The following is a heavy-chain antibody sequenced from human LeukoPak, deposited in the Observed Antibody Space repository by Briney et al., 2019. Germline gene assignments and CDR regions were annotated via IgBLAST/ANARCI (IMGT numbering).Heavy chain of an antibody. CDR1: GYTLTELS. V-gene: IGHV1-24*01. J-gene: IGHJ4*02. CDR2: FDPEDGET. D-gene: IGHD6-19*01. CDR3: ARVSSGWYHFDY. Sequence: WASVNVSCKVSGYTLTELSMHWVRQAPGKGLEWMGGFDPEDGETIYAQKFQGRVTMTEDTSTDTAYMELSSLRSEDTAVYYCARVSSGWYHFDYWGQGTLVTVSS.